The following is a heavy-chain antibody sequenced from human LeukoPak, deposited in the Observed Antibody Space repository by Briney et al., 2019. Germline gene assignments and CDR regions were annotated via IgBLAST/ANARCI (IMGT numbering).Heavy chain of an antibody. CDR3: ARGDPYHYDSSGYLDY. CDR1: GGSISSYY. D-gene: IGHD3-22*01. Sequence: SETLSLTCTVSGGSISSYYWSWIRQPPGKGLEWIGYIYYSGSTNYNPSLKSRVTISVDTSKNQFSLKLSSVTAADTAVYYCARGDPYHYDSSGYLDYWGQGTLVTVSS. V-gene: IGHV4-59*01. CDR2: IYYSGST. J-gene: IGHJ4*02.